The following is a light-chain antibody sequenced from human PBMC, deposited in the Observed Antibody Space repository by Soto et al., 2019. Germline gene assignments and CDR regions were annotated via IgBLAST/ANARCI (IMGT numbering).Light chain of an antibody. V-gene: IGLV2-14*01. J-gene: IGLJ2*01. Sequence: QSVLTQPASVSGSPGQSITISCTGTSSDVGGYKYVSWYQQHPGKAPKLMIYDVSNRPSGVSNRFSGSKSGNTASLTISGLQAEDEADYYCNSYTSSSTLYVVFGGGTKLTVL. CDR3: NSYTSSSTLYVV. CDR2: DVS. CDR1: SSDVGGYKY.